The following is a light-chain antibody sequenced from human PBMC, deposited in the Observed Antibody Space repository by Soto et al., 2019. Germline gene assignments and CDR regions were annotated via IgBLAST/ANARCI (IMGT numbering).Light chain of an antibody. CDR2: EVS. CDR1: ISDIGLYNY. Sequence: ALTQPAAVSGSPGQSITISCTGTISDIGLYNYVSWYQQHPGKAPKLVIYEVSNRPSGVSDRFSGSKSDNTASLTISGLQAEDEANYYCSSFTTTSTLVFGAGTKVTVL. V-gene: IGLV2-14*01. CDR3: SSFTTTSTLV. J-gene: IGLJ1*01.